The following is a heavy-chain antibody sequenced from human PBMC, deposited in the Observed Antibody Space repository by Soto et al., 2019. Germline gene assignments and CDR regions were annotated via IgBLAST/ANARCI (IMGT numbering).Heavy chain of an antibody. CDR3: AGVDDILTGYTLSGMDV. D-gene: IGHD3-9*01. CDR1: GFTFSSYS. Sequence: GGSLRLSCAASGFTFSSYSMNWVRQAPGKGLEWVSSISSSSSYIYYADSVKGRFTISRDNAKNSLYLQMNSLRAEDTAVYYCAGVDDILTGYTLSGMDVWGQGTTVTVSS. CDR2: ISSSSSYI. V-gene: IGHV3-21*01. J-gene: IGHJ6*02.